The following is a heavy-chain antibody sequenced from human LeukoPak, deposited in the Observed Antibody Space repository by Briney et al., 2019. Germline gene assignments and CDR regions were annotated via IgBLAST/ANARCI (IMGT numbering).Heavy chain of an antibody. CDR3: ARSGLVGATWGTIDY. CDR1: GYTFTAYY. V-gene: IGHV1-2*02. Sequence: ASVKVSCKASGYTFTAYYMHWVRQAPGQGLEWMGWINPNSGGTNYAQKSQGRVTMTRDTSISTAYMELSRLRSDDTAVYYCARSGLVGATWGTIDYWGQGTLVTVSS. J-gene: IGHJ4*02. D-gene: IGHD1-26*01. CDR2: INPNSGGT.